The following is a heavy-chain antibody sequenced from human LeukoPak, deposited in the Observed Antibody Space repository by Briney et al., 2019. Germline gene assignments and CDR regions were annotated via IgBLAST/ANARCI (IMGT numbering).Heavy chain of an antibody. D-gene: IGHD6-13*01. CDR2: MNPNSGNT. CDR1: GYTFTSYD. J-gene: IGHJ4*02. Sequence: GASVKVSCKASGYTFTSYDINWVRQATGQGLEWMGWMNPNSGNTGYAQKFQGRVTMTRNTSISTAYMELSSLRSEDTAVYCCARIHSAAAGTSFDYWGQGTLVTVSS. CDR3: ARIHSAAAGTSFDY. V-gene: IGHV1-8*01.